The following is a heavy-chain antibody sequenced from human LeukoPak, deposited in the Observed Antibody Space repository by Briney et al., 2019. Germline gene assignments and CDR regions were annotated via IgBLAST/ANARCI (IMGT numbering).Heavy chain of an antibody. CDR2: IYPGDSDT. Sequence: GESLKISCKGSGYSFTSYWIGWVRQMPGKGLEWMGIIYPGDSDTRYSPSFQGQVTISVDKSISTAYLQWSSLKASDTAMYYCARGRYCSSTSSSNCNWFDPWGQGTLVTVSS. J-gene: IGHJ5*02. D-gene: IGHD2-2*01. V-gene: IGHV5-51*01. CDR1: GYSFTSYW. CDR3: ARGRYCSSTSSSNCNWFDP.